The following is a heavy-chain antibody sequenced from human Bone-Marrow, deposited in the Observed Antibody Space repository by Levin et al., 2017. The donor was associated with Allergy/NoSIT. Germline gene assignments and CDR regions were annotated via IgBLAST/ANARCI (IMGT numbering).Heavy chain of an antibody. Sequence: PGGSLRLSCAASGFTFSDYWMSWVRQAPGKGLEWVANIKQDGSEKYCVDSVKGRFTISRDNAKNSLYLQMNSLRAEDTALYYCAESGGRGMAIFGVVIGYGLDVWGQGTTVTVSS. J-gene: IGHJ6*02. CDR1: GFTFSDYW. CDR2: IKQDGSEK. D-gene: IGHD3-3*01. CDR3: AESGGRGMAIFGVVIGYGLDV. V-gene: IGHV3-7*01.